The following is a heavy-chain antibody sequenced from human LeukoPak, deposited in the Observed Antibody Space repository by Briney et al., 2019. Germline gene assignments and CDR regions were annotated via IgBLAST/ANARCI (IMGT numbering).Heavy chain of an antibody. CDR1: GFTFSSYD. V-gene: IGHV3-13*01. Sequence: GGSLRLSCATSGFTFSSYDMHWVRQATGKGLEWVSAIGTAGDTYYPGSVKGRFTISRENAKNSLYLQMNSLRAGDTAVYYCARVSSSGWEFDYWGQGTLVTVSS. J-gene: IGHJ4*02. CDR2: IGTAGDT. CDR3: ARVSSSGWEFDY. D-gene: IGHD6-19*01.